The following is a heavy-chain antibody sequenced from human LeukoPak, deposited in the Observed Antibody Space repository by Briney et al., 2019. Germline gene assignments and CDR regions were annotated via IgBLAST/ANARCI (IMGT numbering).Heavy chain of an antibody. J-gene: IGHJ4*02. CDR3: ARVARCTSCFDVDY. V-gene: IGHV4-38-2*02. D-gene: IGHD2-2*01. Sequence: SETLSLTCTVSGYSITSAYYWGWIRQPPGKGLEWIGSFLLKGSTYYNPSLKSRVTISVDTSKNQFSLTLSSVTVADTAVYYCARVARCTSCFDVDYWGQGTLVTVSS. CDR1: GYSITSAYY. CDR2: FLLKGST.